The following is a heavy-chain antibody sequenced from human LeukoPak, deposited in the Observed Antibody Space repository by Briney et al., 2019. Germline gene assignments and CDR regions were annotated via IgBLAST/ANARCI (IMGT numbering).Heavy chain of an antibody. CDR3: AKAQTVTTIDY. CDR2: IRYDRSNK. Sequence: GGSLRLSCVVSGFTLSSYDMHWVRQAPGKGLEWVAFIRYDRSNKYYADSVKGRFTISRDNSKNTLYLQMNSLRAEDTAVYYCAKAQTVTTIDYWGQGTLVTVSS. D-gene: IGHD4-11*01. V-gene: IGHV3-30*02. CDR1: GFTLSSYD. J-gene: IGHJ4*02.